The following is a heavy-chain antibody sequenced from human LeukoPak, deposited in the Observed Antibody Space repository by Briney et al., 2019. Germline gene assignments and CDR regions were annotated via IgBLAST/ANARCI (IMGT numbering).Heavy chain of an antibody. CDR1: GFTFSSYA. V-gene: IGHV3-23*01. D-gene: IGHD3-22*01. J-gene: IGHJ4*02. Sequence: GGSLRLSCAASGFTFSSYAMSWVRQTPGKGLEWVSAISGSGGSTYYADSVKGRFTISRDNSKNTLYLQMNSLRAEDTAVYYCAKDPYYYDSSGYYYWGQGTLVTVSS. CDR3: AKDPYYYDSSGYYY. CDR2: ISGSGGST.